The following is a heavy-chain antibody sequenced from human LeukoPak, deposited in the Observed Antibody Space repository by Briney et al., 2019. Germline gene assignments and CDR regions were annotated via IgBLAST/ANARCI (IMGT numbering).Heavy chain of an antibody. V-gene: IGHV3-7*03. CDR2: IKQDGSEK. Sequence: GGSLRLSCAASGFTFSSYWMSWVRQAPGKGQEWVANIKQDGSEKYYVDSVKGRFTISRDNAKNSLYLQMNSLRAEDTAVYYCARDLSPTGYCSGGSCANWFDPWGQGTLVTVSS. D-gene: IGHD2-15*01. CDR1: GFTFSSYW. CDR3: ARDLSPTGYCSGGSCANWFDP. J-gene: IGHJ5*02.